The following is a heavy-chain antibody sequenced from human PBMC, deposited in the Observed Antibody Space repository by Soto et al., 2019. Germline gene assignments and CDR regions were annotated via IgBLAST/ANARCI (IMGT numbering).Heavy chain of an antibody. CDR1: GFTFSNVW. D-gene: IGHD3-16*02. Sequence: PGGSLRLSCAASGFTFSNVWMNWVRQAPGKGLEWVGRIKSKTDGGTTDYAAPVKGRFTISRDDSKNTLYLQMNSLKTEDTAVYYCTTDSDKYYDSLWGSYRPRGPNWGQETLVTVSS. V-gene: IGHV3-15*07. J-gene: IGHJ4*02. CDR2: IKSKTDGGTT. CDR3: TTDSDKYYDSLWGSYRPRGPN.